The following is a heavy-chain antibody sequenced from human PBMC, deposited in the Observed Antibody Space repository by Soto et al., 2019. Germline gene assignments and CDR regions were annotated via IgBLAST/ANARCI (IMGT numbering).Heavy chain of an antibody. CDR3: ARGAALAGKLDL. Sequence: GGSLRLSCEASGFTFTSDSMTWVRQAPGKGLEWVSSIGSHGRDIFYADSVKGRFTISRDNAKDSLHLQMNSLTGEDSAVYYCARGAALAGKLDLWGQGTLVTVSS. J-gene: IGHJ4*02. V-gene: IGHV3-21*06. CDR1: GFTFTSDS. D-gene: IGHD6-19*01. CDR2: IGSHGRDI.